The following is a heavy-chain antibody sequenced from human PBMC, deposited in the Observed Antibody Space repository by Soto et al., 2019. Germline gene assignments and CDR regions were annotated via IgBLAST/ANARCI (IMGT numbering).Heavy chain of an antibody. CDR2: IWYDGTNQ. Sequence: QVQLVESGGGVVQTGRSLRLSCVASGFAFGNYGLHWVRQAPGKGLEWVALIWYDGTNQNYADSVKGRFTISRDNSKNTLYLQMNTLRAEDAAVYYCVRDGLTGTSLVLDSWGQGTLVSVSS. J-gene: IGHJ5*01. D-gene: IGHD1-20*01. V-gene: IGHV3-33*08. CDR1: GFAFGNYG. CDR3: VRDGLTGTSLVLDS.